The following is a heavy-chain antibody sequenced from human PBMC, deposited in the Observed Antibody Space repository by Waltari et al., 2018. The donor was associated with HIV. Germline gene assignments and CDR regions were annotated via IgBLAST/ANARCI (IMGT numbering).Heavy chain of an antibody. Sequence: QVQLVQSGSELKKPGASVKVSCKASGYTFTNYAMNWVRQAPGQGLEWMGWINPNTGNPSYAQGFTGRFVFSLDTSVSTAYLQISSLKAEDTAVYYCARGYCGTTSCWQRGGWFDPWGQGTLLTVSS. D-gene: IGHD2-2*01. CDR2: INPNTGNP. V-gene: IGHV7-4-1*02. J-gene: IGHJ5*02. CDR3: ARGYCGTTSCWQRGGWFDP. CDR1: GYTFTNYA.